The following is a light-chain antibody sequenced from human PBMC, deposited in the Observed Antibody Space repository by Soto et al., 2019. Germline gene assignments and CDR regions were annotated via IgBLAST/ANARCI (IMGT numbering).Light chain of an antibody. CDR3: QQYNSWPPT. CDR1: QSVSSN. Sequence: EIVMTQSPATLSVSPGERATLSCRASQSVSSNLAWYQQKPGQAPRLLIYGASTRSTVIPAGFSGSGSGTEFTLTISSLQAEDVAVYDCQQYNSWPPTFGQGNKVVI. CDR2: GAS. J-gene: IGKJ1*01. V-gene: IGKV3-15*01.